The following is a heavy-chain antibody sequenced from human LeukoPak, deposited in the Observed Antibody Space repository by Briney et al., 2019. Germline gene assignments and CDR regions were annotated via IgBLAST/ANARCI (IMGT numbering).Heavy chain of an antibody. CDR3: ASRVAGDYVRWAEYFQH. V-gene: IGHV1-69*04. CDR1: GGTFSSYA. J-gene: IGHJ1*01. D-gene: IGHD4-17*01. CDR2: IIPILGIA. Sequence: SVKVSCKASGGTFSSYAISRVRQAPGQGLEWMGRIIPILGIANYAQKFQGRVTITADKSTSTAYMELSSLRSEDTAVYYCASRVAGDYVRWAEYFQHWGQGTLVTVSS.